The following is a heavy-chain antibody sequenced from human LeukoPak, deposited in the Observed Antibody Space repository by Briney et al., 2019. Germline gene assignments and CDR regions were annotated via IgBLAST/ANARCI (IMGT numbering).Heavy chain of an antibody. D-gene: IGHD1-14*01. J-gene: IGHJ4*02. CDR2: IYYSGNT. CDR1: GGSISSGGYY. CDR3: ARSPTYRPNFNY. Sequence: SETLSLTCTVSGGSISSGGYYWSWIRQPPGKGLEWIGYIYYSGNTYYNPSLKGRVTISVDTSKNQFSLKLSSVTAADTAVYYCARSPTYRPNFNYWGQGTLVTVSS. V-gene: IGHV4-31*03.